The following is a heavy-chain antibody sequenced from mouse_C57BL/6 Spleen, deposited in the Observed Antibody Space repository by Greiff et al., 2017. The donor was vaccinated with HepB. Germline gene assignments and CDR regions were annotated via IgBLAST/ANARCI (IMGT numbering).Heavy chain of an antibody. CDR3: ARGRIYYDYDGFAY. CDR2: IDPNSGGT. V-gene: IGHV1-72*01. D-gene: IGHD2-4*01. Sequence: QVQLKQPGAELVKPGASVKLSCKASGYTFTSYWMHWVKQRPGRGLEWIGRIDPNSGGTKYNEKFKSKATLTVDKPSSTAYMQLSSLTSEDYAVYYCARGRIYYDYDGFAYWGQGTLVTVSA. J-gene: IGHJ3*01. CDR1: GYTFTSYW.